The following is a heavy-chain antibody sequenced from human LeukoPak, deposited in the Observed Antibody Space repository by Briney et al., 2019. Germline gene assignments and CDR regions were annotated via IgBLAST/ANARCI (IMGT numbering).Heavy chain of an antibody. CDR2: INWDGYST. J-gene: IGHJ4*02. CDR3: VRDLRTDYAFDS. V-gene: IGHV3-20*04. CDR1: GFIFDDYG. Sequence: GGSLRLSCAASGFIFDDYGMTWVRHGPGKGLGWVSGINWDGYSTGYADSVRGRFTISRDNAKSTLYLQMNSLRPEDTALYYCVRDLRTDYAFDSWGQGTLVTVSS. D-gene: IGHD4/OR15-4a*01.